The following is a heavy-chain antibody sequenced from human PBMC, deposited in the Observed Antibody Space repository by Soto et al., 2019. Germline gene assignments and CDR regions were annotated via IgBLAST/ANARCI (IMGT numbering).Heavy chain of an antibody. Sequence: PSETLSLTCTVSGDSMSSYYWSWIRQPPGKGLEWIGYIYYSGSTTYNPSLRSRVTMSVDTSKNQFSLRLSSVTAEDTAVYYCAKGGIPRRYNIPKVDFDSWGQGSLVTVSS. D-gene: IGHD1-1*01. CDR2: IYYSGST. V-gene: IGHV4-59*12. CDR3: AKGGIPRRYNIPKVDFDS. J-gene: IGHJ4*02. CDR1: GDSMSSYY.